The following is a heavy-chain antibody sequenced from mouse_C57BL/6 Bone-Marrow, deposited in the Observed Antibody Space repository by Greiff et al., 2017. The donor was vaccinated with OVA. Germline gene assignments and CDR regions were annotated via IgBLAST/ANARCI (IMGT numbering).Heavy chain of an antibody. V-gene: IGHV1-63*01. D-gene: IGHD2-4*01. CDR2: IYPGGGYT. J-gene: IGHJ1*03. CDR1: GYTFTNYW. CDR3: ARSDYDGRYWYFDV. Sequence: VKLMESGAELVRPGTSVKMSCKASGYTFTNYWIGWAKQRPGHGLEWIGDIYPGGGYTNYNEKFKGKATLTADKSSSTAYMQFSSLTSEDSAIYYCARSDYDGRYWYFDVWGTGTTVTVSS.